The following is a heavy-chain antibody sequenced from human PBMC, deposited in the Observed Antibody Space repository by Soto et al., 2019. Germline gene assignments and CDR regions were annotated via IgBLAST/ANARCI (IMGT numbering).Heavy chain of an antibody. CDR3: AKGCISTSAPDAAAEYYYYGMDV. V-gene: IGHV3-23*01. CDR1: GFTFSSYA. D-gene: IGHD2-2*01. Sequence: PGGSLRLSCAASGFTFSSYAMSWVRQAPGKGLEWVSAISGSGGSTYYADSVKGRFTISRDNSKNTLYLQMNSLRAEDTAVYYCAKGCISTSAPDAAAEYYYYGMDVWGQGTTVTVSS. J-gene: IGHJ6*02. CDR2: ISGSGGST.